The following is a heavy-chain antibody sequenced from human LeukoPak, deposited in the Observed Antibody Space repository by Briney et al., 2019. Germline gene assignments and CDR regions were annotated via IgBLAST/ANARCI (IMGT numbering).Heavy chain of an antibody. CDR3: VKDRPDYDFWTGYYDPHAFDI. Sequence: GGSLTLPCAASGFPFNDYAIHWVRQAPGKGLEWVSLISGGGDSTYYADSVKGRFTISRDNSKNSLYLQMNSLSTEDTAFYYCVKDRPDYDFWTGYYDPHAFDIWGRGTMVTVSS. D-gene: IGHD3-3*01. CDR2: ISGGGDST. V-gene: IGHV3-43*02. CDR1: GFPFNDYA. J-gene: IGHJ3*02.